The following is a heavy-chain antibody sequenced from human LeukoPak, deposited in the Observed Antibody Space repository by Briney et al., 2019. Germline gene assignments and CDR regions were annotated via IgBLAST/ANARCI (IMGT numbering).Heavy chain of an antibody. V-gene: IGHV1-69*13. D-gene: IGHD1-26*01. CDR1: GGTFSSYA. Sequence: ASVKVSCKASGGTFSSYAISWVRRAPGQGLEWMGGIIPIFGTANYAQKFQGRVTITADESTSTAYMELSSLRSEDTAVYYCASTGGVGATHDAFDIWGQGTMVTVSS. CDR3: ASTGGVGATHDAFDI. CDR2: IIPIFGTA. J-gene: IGHJ3*02.